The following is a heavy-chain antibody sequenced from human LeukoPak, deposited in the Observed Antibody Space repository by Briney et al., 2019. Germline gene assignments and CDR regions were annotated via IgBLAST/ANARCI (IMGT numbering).Heavy chain of an antibody. V-gene: IGHV3-7*03. J-gene: IGHJ5*02. CDR3: ARISVTLLVYYYGSGSPRYWFDP. CDR2: IKQDGSEK. D-gene: IGHD3-10*01. Sequence: GGSLRLSCAASGFTFSSYWMSWLRQAAGKGLEWVANIKQDGSEKYYVYSVKGRFTISKDNANNSLYLQMHSQIAEETAVYYCARISVTLLVYYYGSGSPRYWFDPWGQGTLVTVSS. CDR1: GFTFSSYW.